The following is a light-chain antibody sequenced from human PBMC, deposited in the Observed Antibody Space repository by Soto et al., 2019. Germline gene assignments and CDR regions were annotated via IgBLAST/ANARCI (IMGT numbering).Light chain of an antibody. CDR2: GAS. CDR1: QSVSSSY. Sequence: EIVLTQSPGTLSLSPGERATFSCRASQSVSSSYLAWYQQKPGQAPRLLIYGASTRATGIPDRFSGSGSGTDFTLTVSRLEPEDFAVYYCQQFGDSLTFGGGTKVDI. CDR3: QQFGDSLT. J-gene: IGKJ4*01. V-gene: IGKV3-20*01.